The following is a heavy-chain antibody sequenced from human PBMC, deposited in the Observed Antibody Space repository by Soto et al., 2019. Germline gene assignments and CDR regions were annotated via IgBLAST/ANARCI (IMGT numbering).Heavy chain of an antibody. D-gene: IGHD3-3*01. CDR2: ISGSGGST. CDR1: GFTFSSYA. Sequence: PGGSLRLSCAASGFTFSSYAMSWVRQAPGKGLEWVSAISGSGGSTYYADSVKGRFTISRDNSKNTLYLQMNSLRAEDTAVYYCAKARNYDFWSGYLGHLDYWGQGTLVTVSS. V-gene: IGHV3-23*01. CDR3: AKARNYDFWSGYLGHLDY. J-gene: IGHJ4*02.